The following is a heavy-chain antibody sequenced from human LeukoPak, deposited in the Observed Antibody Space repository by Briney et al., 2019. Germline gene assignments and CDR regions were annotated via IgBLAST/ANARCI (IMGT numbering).Heavy chain of an antibody. Sequence: PSETLSLTCTVSGGSVSSSSYYWGWIRQPPGKGLEWIGNIYYTGSIYYNPSLKSRVTISVDTSKNQFSLNLSSVTAADTAVYYCARDHDSSGYYQGIDYWGQGTLVTVSS. J-gene: IGHJ4*02. CDR1: GGSVSSSSYY. CDR2: IYYTGSI. D-gene: IGHD3-22*01. V-gene: IGHV4-39*07. CDR3: ARDHDSSGYYQGIDY.